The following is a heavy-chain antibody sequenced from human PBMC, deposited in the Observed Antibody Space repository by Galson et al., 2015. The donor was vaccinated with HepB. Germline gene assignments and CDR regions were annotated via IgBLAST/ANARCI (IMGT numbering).Heavy chain of an antibody. CDR1: GFTFSTYS. J-gene: IGHJ4*02. V-gene: IGHV3-21*01. CDR3: AMLSIIVVPAAPFDY. Sequence: SLRLSCAASGFTFSTYSMNWVRQAPGKGLEWVSSISTGSGYIYYADSVKGRFTISRDNAKNSLYLQMNSLRAEDTAVYYCAMLSIIVVPAAPFDYWGQGTLVTVSS. CDR2: ISTGSGYI. D-gene: IGHD2-2*01.